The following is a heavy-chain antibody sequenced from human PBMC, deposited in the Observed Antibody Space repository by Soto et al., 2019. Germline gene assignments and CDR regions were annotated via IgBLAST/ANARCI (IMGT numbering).Heavy chain of an antibody. Sequence: QLQLQESGPGLVKPSETLSLTCTVSGGSISSSSYYWGWIRQPPGKGLEWIGSIYYSGSTYYNPSLKSRVTISVDTSKNQFSLKLSSVTAADTAVYYCARPMGIYLYYSDYWGQGTLVTVSS. CDR1: GGSISSSSYY. V-gene: IGHV4-39*01. CDR3: ARPMGIYLYYSDY. D-gene: IGHD6-13*01. J-gene: IGHJ4*02. CDR2: IYYSGST.